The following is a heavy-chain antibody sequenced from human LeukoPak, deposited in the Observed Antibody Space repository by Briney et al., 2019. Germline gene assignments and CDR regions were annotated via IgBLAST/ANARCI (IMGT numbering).Heavy chain of an antibody. D-gene: IGHD6-19*01. Sequence: GGSLRLSCAASGFTFSNAWMSWVRQAPGKGREWVGRIKSKTDGGTTDYAAPVKGRFTISRDDSKNTLYLQMNTLNTEDTAVYYCTTDLYPTIAVAGTVWFDPWGQGTLVTVSS. CDR2: IKSKTDGGTT. CDR1: GFTFSNAW. V-gene: IGHV3-15*01. CDR3: TTDLYPTIAVAGTVWFDP. J-gene: IGHJ5*02.